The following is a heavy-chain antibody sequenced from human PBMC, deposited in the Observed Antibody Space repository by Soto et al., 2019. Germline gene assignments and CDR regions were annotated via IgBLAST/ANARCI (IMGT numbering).Heavy chain of an antibody. Sequence: GAPVEVSRKASGYTFTTHYIHSVRQAPGQRREWMGIINPSGGSTSYAQKFQGRVTMTRDTSTSTVYMELSSLRSEDTAVYYCAAAGYGDYGYYYYGMDVWGQGTTVTVSS. CDR1: GYTFTTHY. J-gene: IGHJ6*02. CDR3: AAAGYGDYGYYYYGMDV. CDR2: INPSGGST. V-gene: IGHV1-46*01. D-gene: IGHD4-17*01.